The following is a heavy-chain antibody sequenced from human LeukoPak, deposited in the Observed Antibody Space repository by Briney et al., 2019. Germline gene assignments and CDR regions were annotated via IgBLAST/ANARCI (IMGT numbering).Heavy chain of an antibody. V-gene: IGHV4-39*07. J-gene: IGHJ4*02. D-gene: IGHD6-19*01. CDR3: AREYTLYRSGWFLDY. CDR1: GDSSSNSIYY. Sequence: SETLSLTCNVSGDSSSNSIYYWGWIRQPPGKGLEWLGSIDYSGRTYYNPSPKSRATISRDTSRNQFSLKLSSVTAADTAVYYCAREYTLYRSGWFLDYWGQGTGVTVSS. CDR2: IDYSGRT.